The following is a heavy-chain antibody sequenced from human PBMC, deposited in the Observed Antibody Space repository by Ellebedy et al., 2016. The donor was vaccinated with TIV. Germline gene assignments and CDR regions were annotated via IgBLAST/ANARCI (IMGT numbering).Heavy chain of an antibody. D-gene: IGHD6-13*01. CDR3: ARHQQLVQTIDAFDI. CDR2: IIPIFGTA. Sequence: SVKVSCXASGGTFSSYAIRWVRQAPGQGLEWMGGIIPIFGTANYAQKFQGRVTITADESTSTAYMELSSVTAADTAVYYCARHQQLVQTIDAFDIWGQGTMVTVSS. V-gene: IGHV1-69*13. J-gene: IGHJ3*02. CDR1: GGTFSSYA.